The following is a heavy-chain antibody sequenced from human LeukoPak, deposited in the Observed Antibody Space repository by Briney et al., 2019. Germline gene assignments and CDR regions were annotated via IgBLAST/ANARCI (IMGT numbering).Heavy chain of an antibody. V-gene: IGHV3-48*03. CDR2: ISSSGSTI. Sequence: PGGSLRLSCAASGFTFSSYEMNWVRQAPGKGLEWVSYISSSGSTINYADSVKVRFTISRDNAKNSLYLQMNSLRAEDTAVYYCARHPSLPGYSSGWPCLQYFDYWGQGTLVTVSS. J-gene: IGHJ4*02. CDR3: ARHPSLPGYSSGWPCLQYFDY. CDR1: GFTFSSYE. D-gene: IGHD6-19*01.